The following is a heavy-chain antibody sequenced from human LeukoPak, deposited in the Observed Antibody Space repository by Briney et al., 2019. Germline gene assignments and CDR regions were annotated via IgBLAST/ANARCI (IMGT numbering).Heavy chain of an antibody. D-gene: IGHD2-2*01. CDR3: ANECSSTSCYGY. V-gene: IGHV4-59*12. Sequence: SETLSLTCTVSGGSISSYYWSWIRQPPGKGLEWIGYIYYSGSTNYNPSLKSRVTMSVDTSKNQFSLKLSSVTAADTAVYYCANECSSTSCYGYWGQGTLVTVSS. CDR2: IYYSGST. J-gene: IGHJ4*02. CDR1: GGSISSYY.